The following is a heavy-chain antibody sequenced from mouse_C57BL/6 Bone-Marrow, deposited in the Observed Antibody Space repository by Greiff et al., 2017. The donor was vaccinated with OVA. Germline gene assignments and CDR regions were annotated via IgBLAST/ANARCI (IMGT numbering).Heavy chain of an antibody. D-gene: IGHD2-1*01. CDR3: ARDGNYWYFDV. V-gene: IGHV1-26*01. CDR2: INPNNGGT. J-gene: IGHJ1*03. Sequence: VQLQQSGPELVKPGASVKISCKASGYTFTDYYMNWVKQSPGQSLEWIGDINPNNGGTSYNQKFKGKATLTVDKSSSTAYMELRSLTSEDSAVYYCARDGNYWYFDVWGTGTTVTVSS. CDR1: GYTFTDYY.